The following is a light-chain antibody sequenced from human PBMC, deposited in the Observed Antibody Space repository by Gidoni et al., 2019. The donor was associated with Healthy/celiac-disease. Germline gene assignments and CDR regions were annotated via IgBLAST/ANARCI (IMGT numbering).Light chain of an antibody. CDR1: QSDSSSY. CDR3: QQYGSSPFT. Sequence: EIVFTQSPGILSLSPGERATLPCRASQSDSSSYLAWYQQKPGQAPRLLIYGASSRATGIPDRFSGSGSGTDFTLTISRLEPEDFAVYYCQQYGSSPFTFGGGTKVEIK. J-gene: IGKJ4*01. CDR2: GAS. V-gene: IGKV3-20*01.